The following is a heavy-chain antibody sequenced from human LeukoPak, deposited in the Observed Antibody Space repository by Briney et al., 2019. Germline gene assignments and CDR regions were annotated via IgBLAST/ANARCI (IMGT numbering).Heavy chain of an antibody. Sequence: GGSLRLSCAASGFTFSSYGMHWVRQAPGKGLEWVAFIRYDGSNKYYADSVKGRFTISRDNSKNTLYLQMNSLRAEDTAVYYCAKAPHWLLTDGPLDYWGQGTLVTVSS. J-gene: IGHJ4*02. CDR2: IRYDGSNK. D-gene: IGHD1-1*01. V-gene: IGHV3-30*02. CDR1: GFTFSSYG. CDR3: AKAPHWLLTDGPLDY.